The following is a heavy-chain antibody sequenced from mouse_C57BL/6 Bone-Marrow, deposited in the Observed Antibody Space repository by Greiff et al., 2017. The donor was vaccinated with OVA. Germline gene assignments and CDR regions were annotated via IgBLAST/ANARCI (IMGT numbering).Heavy chain of an antibody. CDR1: GFTFSSYA. CDR2: ISSGGDYT. CDR3: TRQALDYGGDY. Sequence: EVKLVESGEGLVKPGGSLKLSCAASGFTFSSYAMSWVRQTPEKRLEWVAYISSGGDYTYYADTVKGRFTISRANARNTLYLQMSSLKSEDTAMYYCTRQALDYGGDYWGQGTTLTVSS. V-gene: IGHV5-9-1*02. D-gene: IGHD1-1*01. J-gene: IGHJ2*01.